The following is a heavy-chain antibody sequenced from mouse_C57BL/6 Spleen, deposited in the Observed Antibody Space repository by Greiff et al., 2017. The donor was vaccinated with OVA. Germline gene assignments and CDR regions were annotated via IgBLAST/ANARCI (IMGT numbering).Heavy chain of an antibody. D-gene: IGHD2-1*01. CDR1: GYAFSSSW. J-gene: IGHJ4*01. CDR3: ARAEFYYGNSYYAMDY. V-gene: IGHV1-82*01. Sequence: VQRVESGPELVKPGASVKLSCKASGYAFSSSWMNWVKQRPGQGLEWIGRIYPGDGDTNYNGKFKGKATLTADTSSSTAYMQLSSLTSEDSAVYFCARAEFYYGNSYYAMDYWGQGTSVTVSS. CDR2: IYPGDGDT.